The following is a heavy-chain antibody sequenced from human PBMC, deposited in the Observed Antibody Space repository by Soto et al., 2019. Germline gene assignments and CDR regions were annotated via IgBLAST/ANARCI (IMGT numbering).Heavy chain of an antibody. Sequence: SETLSLTCGVSGYSISSGYYWGWIRQPPGKGLEWIGSISQSGSPLHNPSLKSRVSLSLDTSKNQFSLKVNYVTAADTAVYYCVRNTAVVHEYIDYWGRGTLVTVSS. CDR1: GYSISSGYY. CDR2: ISQSGSP. D-gene: IGHD6-6*01. V-gene: IGHV4-38-2*01. J-gene: IGHJ4*02. CDR3: VRNTAVVHEYIDY.